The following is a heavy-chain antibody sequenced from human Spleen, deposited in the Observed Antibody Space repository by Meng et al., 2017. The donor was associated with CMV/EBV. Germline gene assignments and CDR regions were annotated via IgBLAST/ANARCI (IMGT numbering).Heavy chain of an antibody. CDR2: ITPIVGPA. D-gene: IGHD2/OR15-2a*01. J-gene: IGHJ4*02. CDR3: ARYISPFSLDY. Sequence: SVKVSCKAFGGTFTSHTIVWLRQAPGQGPEYMGRITPIVGPANYAQKLQGRFTITADTSSSTVYLELINLRFEDTAVYYCARYISPFSLDYWGQGTLVTVSS. V-gene: IGHV1-69*08. CDR1: GGTFTSHT.